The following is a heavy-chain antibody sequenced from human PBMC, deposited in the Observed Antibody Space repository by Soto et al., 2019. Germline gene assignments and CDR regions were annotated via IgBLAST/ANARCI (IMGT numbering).Heavy chain of an antibody. CDR1: GGSLSSGGYY. CDR2: IYYSGST. Sequence: SVTLSLTWTVAGGSLSSGGYYCSWIRQHPGKGLEWIGYIYYSGSTYYNPSLKSRVTISVDTSKNQFSLKLSSVTAADTAVYYCARTIWSGYYTGFYFDYWGQGTLVTVSS. CDR3: ARTIWSGYYTGFYFDY. V-gene: IGHV4-31*02. D-gene: IGHD3-3*01. J-gene: IGHJ4*02.